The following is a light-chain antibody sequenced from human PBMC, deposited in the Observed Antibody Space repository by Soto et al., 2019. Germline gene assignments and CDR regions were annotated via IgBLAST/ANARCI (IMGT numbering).Light chain of an antibody. J-gene: IGKJ5*01. CDR2: EAS. Sequence: DIQLTQSPSRLSSSVGDRITITFRASQDISTYFDWYQKKPGKAPKLMIYEASTLQSGVPSRLSGSGSGTEFTLTISGLLPEDFANYHCQQLNTLPFTFGQGTRLEI. V-gene: IGKV1-9*01. CDR3: QQLNTLPFT. CDR1: QDISTY.